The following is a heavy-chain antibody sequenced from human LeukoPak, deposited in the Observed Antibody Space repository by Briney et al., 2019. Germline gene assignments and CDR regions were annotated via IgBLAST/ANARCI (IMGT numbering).Heavy chain of an antibody. J-gene: IGHJ4*02. D-gene: IGHD3-22*01. CDR1: GGTFSSYA. V-gene: IGHV1-69*05. Sequence: SVKVSCKASGGTFSSYAISWVRQAPGQGLEWMGGIIPIFGTANYAQKFQGRVTITTDESTSTAYMELSSLRSEDTAVYYCASDYYDSSGYYYYFDYWGQGTLVTVSS. CDR2: IIPIFGTA. CDR3: ASDYYDSSGYYYYFDY.